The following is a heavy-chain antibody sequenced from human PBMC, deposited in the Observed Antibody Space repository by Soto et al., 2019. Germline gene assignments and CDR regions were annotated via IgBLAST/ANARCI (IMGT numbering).Heavy chain of an antibody. CDR3: ARRLYYDSSGFEGGGMDV. Sequence: SLTCTVSGGSISSSSYYWGWIRHPPGKGLEWIGSIYYSGSTYYNPSLKSRVTISVDTSKNQFSLKLSSVTAADTAVYYCARRLYYDSSGFEGGGMDVWGQGTTVTVSS. CDR1: GGSISSSSYY. D-gene: IGHD3-22*01. V-gene: IGHV4-39*01. J-gene: IGHJ6*02. CDR2: IYYSGST.